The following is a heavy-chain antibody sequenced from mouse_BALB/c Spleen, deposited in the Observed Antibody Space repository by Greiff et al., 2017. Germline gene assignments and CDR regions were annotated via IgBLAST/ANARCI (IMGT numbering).Heavy chain of an antibody. CDR3: ARTLHYIYAMDY. D-gene: IGHD1-1*01. J-gene: IGHJ4*01. CDR2: IDPANGNT. CDR1: GFNIKDTY. V-gene: IGHV14-3*02. Sequence: EVQRVESGAELVKPGASVKLSCTASGFNIKDTYMHWVKQRPEQGLEWIGRIDPANGNTKYDPKFQGKATITADTSSNTAYLQLSSLTSEDTAVYYCARTLHYIYAMDYWGQGTSVTVSS.